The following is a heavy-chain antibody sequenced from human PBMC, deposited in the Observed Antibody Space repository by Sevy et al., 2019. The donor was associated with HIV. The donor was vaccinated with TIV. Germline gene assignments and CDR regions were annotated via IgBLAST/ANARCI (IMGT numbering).Heavy chain of an antibody. Sequence: GGSLRLSCAASGFTFSSYWMTWVRQAPGKGLEWVANIKQDGSKKYYVDSVKGRFTISRDNAKNSVYLQMNSLRAEDTAEYYCARERAAAGSYWGQGTLVTVSS. CDR3: ARERAAAGSY. V-gene: IGHV3-7*01. J-gene: IGHJ4*02. CDR2: IKQDGSKK. CDR1: GFTFSSYW. D-gene: IGHD6-13*01.